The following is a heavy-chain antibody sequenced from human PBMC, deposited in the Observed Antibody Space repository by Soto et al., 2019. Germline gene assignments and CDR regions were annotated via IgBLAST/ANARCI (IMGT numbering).Heavy chain of an antibody. Sequence: QIILNESGPTLVKPTQTLTLTCTFSGFSLSSDGVAVGWVRQPPGKALEWLALIYWDDDKRYSSSLKTRLTIAKDTSKHQVVLTMTNMDPVDTATYSCAHYVLCTTAASRNYFYYDMDVWGEGTTVTVSS. J-gene: IGHJ6*03. D-gene: IGHD2-8*01. V-gene: IGHV2-5*02. CDR2: IYWDDDK. CDR1: GFSLSSDGVA. CDR3: AHYVLCTTAASRNYFYYDMDV.